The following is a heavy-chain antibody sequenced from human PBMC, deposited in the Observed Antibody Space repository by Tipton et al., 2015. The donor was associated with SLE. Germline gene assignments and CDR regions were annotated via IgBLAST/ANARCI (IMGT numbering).Heavy chain of an antibody. CDR2: IYSSGRT. CDR1: GGSISSSSYY. D-gene: IGHD6-13*01. Sequence: PGLVKPSETLSLTCTVSGGSISSSSYYWGWIRQPPGKGLEWIGSIYSSGRTYYNPSLKSRVTTSVDTSKNQFSLELSSVTAADTAVYFCGRRAAAYWYFDLWGRGTLVTVSS. CDR3: GRRAAAYWYFDL. J-gene: IGHJ2*01. V-gene: IGHV4-39*07.